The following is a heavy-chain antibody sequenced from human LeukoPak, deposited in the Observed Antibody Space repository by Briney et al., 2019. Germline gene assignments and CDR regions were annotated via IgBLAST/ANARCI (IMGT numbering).Heavy chain of an antibody. V-gene: IGHV3-21*01. CDR3: AGGGGNYYDSSGPY. J-gene: IGHJ4*02. D-gene: IGHD3-22*01. Sequence: PGGSLRLSCAASGFTFSSYSMNWVRQAPGKGLEWVSSISSSSSYIYYADSVKGRFTISRDNAKNSLYLQMNSLRAEDTAVYYCAGGGGNYYDSSGPYWGQGTLVTVSS. CDR1: GFTFSSYS. CDR2: ISSSSSYI.